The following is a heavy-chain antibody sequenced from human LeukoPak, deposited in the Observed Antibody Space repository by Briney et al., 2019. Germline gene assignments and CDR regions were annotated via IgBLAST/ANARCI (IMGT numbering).Heavy chain of an antibody. CDR1: GYTFTSYG. Sequence: ASVKVSCKASGYTFTSYGISWVRQAPGQGLEWMGWISAYNGNTNYAQKLQGRVTMTTDTSTSTAYMELRSLRSDDTAVYYCARAFRSNPYNWFDPWGQGTLVTVSS. CDR2: ISAYNGNT. CDR3: ARAFRSNPYNWFDP. V-gene: IGHV1-18*01. J-gene: IGHJ5*02.